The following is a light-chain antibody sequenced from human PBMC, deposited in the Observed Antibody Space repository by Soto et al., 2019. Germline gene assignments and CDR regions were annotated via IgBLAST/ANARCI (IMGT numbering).Light chain of an antibody. V-gene: IGLV2-14*01. CDR1: SDDIGGYNY. CDR2: DVS. Sequence: QSVLTQPASVSGSPGQSITISCTGTSDDIGGYNYVSWYQQHPGEAPKLMIYDVSDRPSGVSNRFSGSKSADPASLTISGLQTEDEADYYCSSYTSTSSVIFGGGTKVTVL. CDR3: SSYTSTSSVI. J-gene: IGLJ2*01.